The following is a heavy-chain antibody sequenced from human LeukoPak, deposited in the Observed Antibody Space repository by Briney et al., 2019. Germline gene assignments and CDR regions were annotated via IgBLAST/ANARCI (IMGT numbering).Heavy chain of an antibody. D-gene: IGHD6-13*01. CDR1: GGSISSSS. CDR3: ARGLGSPGYSSSWYGY. Sequence: PSETLSLTCTVSGGSISSSSWSWVRQDPGKRLEWIGFIWYSGDTDYNPSLRSRVTISVDTSKNQFSLKLSSVTAADTAVYYCARGLGSPGYSSSWYGYWGQGTLVTVSS. J-gene: IGHJ4*02. V-gene: IGHV4-59*12. CDR2: IWYSGDT.